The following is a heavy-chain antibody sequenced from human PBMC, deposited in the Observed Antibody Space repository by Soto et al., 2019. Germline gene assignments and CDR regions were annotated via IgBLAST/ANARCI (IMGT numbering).Heavy chain of an antibody. V-gene: IGHV3-74*01. Sequence: EVQLVESGGGLVQPGGSLRLSCAASGFTFINYRMHWVRQAPGKGLVWVSRVNSDGSGTEYADSVKGRFTISRDNAKNTLYLQMNSLRAEDTAVYYCARSDYSGSGKYYQGDAFDLWGQGTMVTVSS. CDR3: ARSDYSGSGKYYQGDAFDL. J-gene: IGHJ3*01. CDR1: GFTFINYR. CDR2: VNSDGSGT. D-gene: IGHD3-10*01.